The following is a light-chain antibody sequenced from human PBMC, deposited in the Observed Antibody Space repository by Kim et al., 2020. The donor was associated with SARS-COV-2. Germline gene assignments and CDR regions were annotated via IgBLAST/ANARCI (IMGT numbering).Light chain of an antibody. CDR2: KAS. CDR1: QSISTW. Sequence: DIQMTQSPSTLSASAGDRITITCRASQSISTWLAWYQQKPGKAPKLLIYKASSLQSGVPSRFSGSGSGADFILTVSSLQPDDFATCYCQQYDTYPWTFGQGTKLEI. CDR3: QQYDTYPWT. V-gene: IGKV1-5*03. J-gene: IGKJ1*01.